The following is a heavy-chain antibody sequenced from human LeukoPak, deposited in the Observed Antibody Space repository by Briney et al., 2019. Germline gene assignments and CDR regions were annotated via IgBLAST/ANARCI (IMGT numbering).Heavy chain of an antibody. CDR3: TTVSDRYGILWWLYAFDI. CDR1: GFTFSNAW. Sequence: KPGGSLRLSCAASGFTFSNAWMSWVRQAPGKGLEWVGRIKSKTDGGTTDYAAPVKGRFTISRDDSKNTLYLQMNSLKTEDTAVYYCTTVSDRYGILWWLYAFDIWGQGTMVTVSS. V-gene: IGHV3-15*01. CDR2: IKSKTDGGTT. D-gene: IGHD2-21*01. J-gene: IGHJ3*02.